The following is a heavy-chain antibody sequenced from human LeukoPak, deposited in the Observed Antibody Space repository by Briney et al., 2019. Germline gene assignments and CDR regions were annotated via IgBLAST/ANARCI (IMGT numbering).Heavy chain of an antibody. D-gene: IGHD3-9*01. V-gene: IGHV4-34*01. CDR1: GGSFSGYY. CDR2: INHSGST. Sequence: KPSGTLSLTCAVYGGSFSGYYWSWIRQPPGKGLEWIGEINHSGSTNYNPSLKSRVTISVDTSKNQFSLKLSSVTAADTAVYYCASTYYDILERAYYFDYWGQGTLVTVSS. J-gene: IGHJ4*02. CDR3: ASTYYDILERAYYFDY.